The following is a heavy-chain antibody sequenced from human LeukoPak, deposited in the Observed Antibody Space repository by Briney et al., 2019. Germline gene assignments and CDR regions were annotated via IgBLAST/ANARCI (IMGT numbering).Heavy chain of an antibody. V-gene: IGHV1-46*01. CDR1: GYTFTCYY. CDR3: ARGPPPYSSSSKGWFDP. Sequence: ASVKVSCKASGYTFTCYYMHWVRQAPGQGLEWMGIINPSGGSTSYAQKFQGRVTMTRDMSTSTVYMELSSLRSEDTAVYYCARGPPPYSSSSKGWFDPWGQGTLVTVSS. D-gene: IGHD6-13*01. CDR2: INPSGGST. J-gene: IGHJ5*02.